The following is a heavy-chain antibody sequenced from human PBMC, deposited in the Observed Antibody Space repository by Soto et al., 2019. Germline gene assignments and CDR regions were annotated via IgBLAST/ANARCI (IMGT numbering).Heavy chain of an antibody. CDR1: GGTFSSYA. CDR2: IIPIFGTA. CDR3: ARDHKGYDFWSGTNHSYSHGMDG. Sequence: QVQLVQSGAEVKKPGSSVKVSCKASGGTFSSYAISWVRQAPGQGLEWMGGIIPIFGTANYAQKFQGRVTITADESTSTAYMELSSLRSEDTAVYYCARDHKGYDFWSGTNHSYSHGMDGWGQGTTVTVSS. J-gene: IGHJ6*02. V-gene: IGHV1-69*12. D-gene: IGHD3-3*01.